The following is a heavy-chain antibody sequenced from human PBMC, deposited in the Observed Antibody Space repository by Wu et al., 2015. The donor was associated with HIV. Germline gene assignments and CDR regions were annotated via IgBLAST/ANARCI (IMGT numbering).Heavy chain of an antibody. CDR2: FIPIFKIG. CDR1: GGTFSSYA. Sequence: QVQLVQSGAEVKKPGSSVKVSCKASGGTFSSYAISWVRQAPGQGLEYMGCFIPIFKIGNYAQKFQGRLTITADESTGTAYMDLSSLRSEDTAVYYCARDGGTSYYYYMDVWGKGPRSPSP. J-gene: IGHJ6*03. D-gene: IGHD4-23*01. CDR3: ARDGGTSYYYYMDV. V-gene: IGHV1-69*12.